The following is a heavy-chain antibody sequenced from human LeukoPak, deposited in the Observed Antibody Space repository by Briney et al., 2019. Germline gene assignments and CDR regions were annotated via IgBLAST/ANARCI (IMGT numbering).Heavy chain of an antibody. Sequence: PGGSLRLSCAASGFTFSSYGMHWVRQAPGKGLEWVAVISYDGSNKYYADSVKGRFTISRDNSKNTLYLQMNSLRAEDTAVYYCAKSPRDYYYYGMDVWGQGTTVTVSS. V-gene: IGHV3-30*18. J-gene: IGHJ6*02. CDR2: ISYDGSNK. CDR1: GFTFSSYG. CDR3: AKSPRDYYYYGMDV.